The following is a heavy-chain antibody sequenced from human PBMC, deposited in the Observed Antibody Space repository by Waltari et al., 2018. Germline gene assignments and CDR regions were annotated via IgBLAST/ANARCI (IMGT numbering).Heavy chain of an antibody. V-gene: IGHV3-21*01. CDR3: ARSRYYYDSSGKGWLGPRYFDY. CDR2: ISSSSSYI. D-gene: IGHD3-22*01. CDR1: GFTFSSYS. J-gene: IGHJ4*02. Sequence: EVQLVESGGGLVKPGGYLRLSCAASGFTFSSYSMNWVRQAPGKGLAWVSSISSSSSYIYYADSVKGRFTISRDNAKNSLYLQMNSLRAEDTAVYYCARSRYYYDSSGKGWLGPRYFDYWGQGTLVTVSS.